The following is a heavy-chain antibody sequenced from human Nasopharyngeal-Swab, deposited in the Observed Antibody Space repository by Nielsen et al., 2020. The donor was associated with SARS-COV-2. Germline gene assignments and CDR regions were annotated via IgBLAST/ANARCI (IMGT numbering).Heavy chain of an antibody. CDR2: IYYSGST. J-gene: IGHJ5*02. V-gene: IGHV4-39*01. CDR3: ARQENYDYVWGSYRLNWFDP. D-gene: IGHD3-16*02. Sequence: RQMPGKGLEWIGSIYYSGSTYYNPTLKSRVTISVDTSKNQFSLKLSSVTAADTAVYYCARQENYDYVWGSYRLNWFDPWGQGTLVTVSS.